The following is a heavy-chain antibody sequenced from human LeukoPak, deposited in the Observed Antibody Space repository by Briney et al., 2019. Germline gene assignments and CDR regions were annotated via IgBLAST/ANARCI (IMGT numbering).Heavy chain of an antibody. J-gene: IGHJ4*02. CDR1: GGSISSYY. CDR2: IYYSGST. V-gene: IGHV4-59*12. D-gene: IGHD2-15*01. Sequence: SETLSLTCTVSGGSISSYYWSWIRQPPGQGLEWIGYIYYSGSTNYNPSLKSRVTISVDTSKNQFSLKLSSVTAADTAVYYCARDVGGGPFFDYWGQGTLVTVSS. CDR3: ARDVGGGPFFDY.